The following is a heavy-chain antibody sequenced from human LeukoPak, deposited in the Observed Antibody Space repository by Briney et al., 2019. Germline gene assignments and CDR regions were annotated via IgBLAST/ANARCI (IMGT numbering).Heavy chain of an antibody. Sequence: EASVKVSCKASGYTFTGYYMHWARHAPGQGLVWMGWINPNSGGTNYAQKFQGWVTMTRDTSISTAYMELSRLRSDDTAVYYCARVSTNLDFDYWGQGTLVTVSS. CDR3: ARVSTNLDFDY. CDR2: INPNSGGT. J-gene: IGHJ4*02. V-gene: IGHV1-2*04. D-gene: IGHD1-7*01. CDR1: GYTFTGYY.